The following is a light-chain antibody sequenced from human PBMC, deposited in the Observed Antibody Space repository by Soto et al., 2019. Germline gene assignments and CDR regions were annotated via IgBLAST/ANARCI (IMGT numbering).Light chain of an antibody. J-gene: IGKJ5*01. CDR2: GAS. CDR1: QSVSSSY. CDR3: QQYNKWPPIT. Sequence: VLSMSPDTLSLSKRVRATLSCSAIQSVSSSYLAWYQQKPGQAPRLLISGASTRATGIPARFSGSGSGTEFTLTISSLQSEDSAVYYCQQYNKWPPITVGQGTRLEIK. V-gene: IGKV3-15*01.